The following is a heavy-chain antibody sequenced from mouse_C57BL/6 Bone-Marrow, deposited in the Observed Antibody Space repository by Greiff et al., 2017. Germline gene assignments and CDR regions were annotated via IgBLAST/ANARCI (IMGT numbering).Heavy chain of an antibody. CDR3: ARERVVITDGYFDV. D-gene: IGHD1-1*01. CDR1: GYTFTGYW. J-gene: IGHJ1*03. Sequence: VKLQESGAELMKPGASVKLSCKATGYTFTGYWIEWVKQRPGHGLEWIGEILPGSGSTNYNEKFKGKATFTADTSSNTAYMQLSSLTTEESAIYYCARERVVITDGYFDVWGTGTTVTVSS. V-gene: IGHV1-9*01. CDR2: ILPGSGST.